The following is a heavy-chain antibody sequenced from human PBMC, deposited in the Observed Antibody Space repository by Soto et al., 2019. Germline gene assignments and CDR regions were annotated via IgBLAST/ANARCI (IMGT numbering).Heavy chain of an antibody. V-gene: IGHV4-30-4*01. CDR3: ASWWDTKNWFDP. D-gene: IGHD1-26*01. J-gene: IGHJ5*02. CDR2: IYYSGST. CDR1: GGSISSGDYY. Sequence: QVQLQESGPGLVKPSQTLSLTCTVSGGSISSGDYYWSWIRQPPGKGLEWIGYIYYSGSTYYTPALTGRVNIAVDTSKNQFSLKLSSVTAADTAVYYCASWWDTKNWFDPWGQGTLVTVSS.